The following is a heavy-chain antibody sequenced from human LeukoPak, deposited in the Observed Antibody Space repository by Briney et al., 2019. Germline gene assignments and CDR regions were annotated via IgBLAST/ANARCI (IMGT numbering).Heavy chain of an antibody. Sequence: GXXLRLSCAASGFTFSSSGMHWVRQTPGKGLEWVAFIRYDGTSKYYADSVKGRFTISRDNSKNTVYLQMNSLRAEDTAVYYCAKETRGSYSDYWGQGTLVTVSS. CDR1: GFTFSSSG. CDR2: IRYDGTSK. J-gene: IGHJ4*02. CDR3: AKETRGSYSDY. D-gene: IGHD1-26*01. V-gene: IGHV3-30*02.